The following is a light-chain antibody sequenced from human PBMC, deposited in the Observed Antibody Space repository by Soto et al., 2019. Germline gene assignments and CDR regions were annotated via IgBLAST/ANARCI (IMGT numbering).Light chain of an antibody. J-gene: IGKJ4*01. CDR3: QQYGNSPLT. CDR1: QSVSNSF. Sequence: PGARATLSCRASQSVSNSFLAWYQQKPGQAPRLLIYGVSSRATGIPDRFSGSGSGTDFTLTISRLEPEDFAVYYCQQYGNSPLTFGGGTKVEIK. V-gene: IGKV3-20*01. CDR2: GVS.